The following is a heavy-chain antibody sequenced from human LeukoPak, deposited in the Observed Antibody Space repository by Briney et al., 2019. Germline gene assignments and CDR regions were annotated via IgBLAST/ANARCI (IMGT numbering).Heavy chain of an antibody. Sequence: GGSLRLSCAASGFNFSRYSMTWVRQAPGKGLEWVSSISSSSRYIYYEDSVKGRFTISRDNAKNSLYLQMNSLRAEDTAVYYCARADGGRNLIWFDYWGQGTLVTVSS. J-gene: IGHJ4*02. V-gene: IGHV3-21*01. CDR1: GFNFSRYS. D-gene: IGHD3-10*01. CDR3: ARADGGRNLIWFDY. CDR2: ISSSSRYI.